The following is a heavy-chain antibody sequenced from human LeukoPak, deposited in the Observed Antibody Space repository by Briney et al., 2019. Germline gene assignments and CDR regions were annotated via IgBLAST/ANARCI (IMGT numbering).Heavy chain of an antibody. CDR3: ARSWNLCSSTSCYRGALVERPHPYYFDY. CDR2: ISSSSSYI. V-gene: IGHV3-21*01. J-gene: IGHJ4*02. Sequence: KSGGSLRLSCAASGFTFSSYGMHWVRQAPGKGLEWVSSISSSSSYIYYADSVKGRFTISRDNAKNSLYLQMNSLRAEDTAVYYCARSWNLCSSTSCYRGALVERPHPYYFDYWGQGTLVTVSS. CDR1: GFTFSSYG. D-gene: IGHD2-2*01.